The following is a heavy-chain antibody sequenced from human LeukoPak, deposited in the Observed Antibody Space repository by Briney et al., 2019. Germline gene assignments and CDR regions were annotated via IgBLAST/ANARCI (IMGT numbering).Heavy chain of an antibody. D-gene: IGHD3-16*02. J-gene: IGHJ4*02. CDR3: AAAPQTHRYLGY. CDR1: GFTFSSYS. CDR2: ISDSSSHI. V-gene: IGHV3-21*05. Sequence: GGSLRLSCAASGFTFSSYSMNWVRQAPGKGLEWVSYISDSSSHIYYADSVKGRFTISRDNAKNSLYLRMNSLRSEDTAVYYCAAAPQTHRYLGYWGQGTLVTVSS.